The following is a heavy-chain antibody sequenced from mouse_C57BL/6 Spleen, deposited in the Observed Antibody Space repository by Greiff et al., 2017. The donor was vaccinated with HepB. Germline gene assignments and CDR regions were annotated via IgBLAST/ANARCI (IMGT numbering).Heavy chain of an antibody. V-gene: IGHV1-15*01. D-gene: IGHD1-1*01. CDR3: TRPPNYYGSSPWFAY. Sequence: QVQLQQSGAELVRPGASVTLSCKASGYTFTDYEMHWVKQTPVHGLEWIGAIDPETGGTAYNQKFKGKAILTADKSSSTAYMELRSLTSEDSAVYYCTRPPNYYGSSPWFAYWGQGTLVTVSA. J-gene: IGHJ3*01. CDR2: IDPETGGT. CDR1: GYTFTDYE.